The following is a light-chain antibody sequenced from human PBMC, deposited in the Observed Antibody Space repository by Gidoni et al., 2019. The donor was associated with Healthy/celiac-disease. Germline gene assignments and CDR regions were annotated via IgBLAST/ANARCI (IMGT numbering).Light chain of an antibody. CDR1: SSDVGGYNY. Sequence: QSALTHPPSVSGSPGQPITISCTGTSSDVGGYNYASWYQQHPGKAPKLMIYDVSNRPSGVSNRFSGSKSGNTASLTISGLQAEDEADYYCSSYTSSSTPWVFGGGTKLTVL. J-gene: IGLJ3*02. V-gene: IGLV2-14*03. CDR3: SSYTSSSTPWV. CDR2: DVS.